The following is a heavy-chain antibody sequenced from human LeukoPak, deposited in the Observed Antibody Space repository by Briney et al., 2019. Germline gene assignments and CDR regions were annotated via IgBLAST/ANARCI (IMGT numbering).Heavy chain of an antibody. CDR2: IYYSGST. J-gene: IGHJ4*02. Sequence: SQTLSLTCTVSGGSISSGGYYWIWIPQHPGKGLEWIGYIYYSGSTYYNPSLKSRVTISVDTSKNQFSLKLSSVTAADTAVYYCARAGAFFSPFGYWGQGTLVTVSS. CDR3: ARAGAFFSPFGY. V-gene: IGHV4-31*03. CDR1: GGSISSGGYY. D-gene: IGHD3-3*01.